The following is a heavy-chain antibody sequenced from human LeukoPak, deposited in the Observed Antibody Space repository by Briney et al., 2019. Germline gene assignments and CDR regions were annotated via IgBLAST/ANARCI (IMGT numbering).Heavy chain of an antibody. CDR3: ARAGFQRVAGPLNSYYYYMDV. CDR1: GYTFTGYY. D-gene: IGHD6-19*01. Sequence: WASVKVSCKASGYTFTGYYMHWVRQAPGQGLEWMGWINPNSGGTNYAQKFQGRVTMTRDTSISTAYMELSRLRSDDTAVYCCARAGFQRVAGPLNSYYYYMDVWGKGTTVTVSS. V-gene: IGHV1-2*02. CDR2: INPNSGGT. J-gene: IGHJ6*03.